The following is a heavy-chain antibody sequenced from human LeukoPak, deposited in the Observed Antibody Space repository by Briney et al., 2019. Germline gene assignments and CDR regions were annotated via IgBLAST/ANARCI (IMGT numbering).Heavy chain of an antibody. CDR2: ISGSGGST. J-gene: IGHJ6*02. V-gene: IGHV3-23*01. Sequence: GGSLRLSCAASGFTFSSYAMSWVRQAPGKGLEWVSAISGSGGSTYYADSVKGRFTISRDNYKNTLYLQMNSLRAEDTAVYYCAKDGPYYYDSSGYRTLGGMDVWGQGTTVTVSS. D-gene: IGHD3-22*01. CDR1: GFTFSSYA. CDR3: AKDGPYYYDSSGYRTLGGMDV.